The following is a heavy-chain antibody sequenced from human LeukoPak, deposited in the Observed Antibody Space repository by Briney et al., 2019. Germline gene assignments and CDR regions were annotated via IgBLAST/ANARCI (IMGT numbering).Heavy chain of an antibody. Sequence: ASVKVSCKASGYTLTSYYLHWVRQAPGQGLEWMAIINPSGGSTSHAQKFQGRVTMTRDTSASTVYMELRSLRSDDTAVYYCARLTYSSSWYGALYYYGMDVWGQGTTVTVSS. CDR2: INPSGGST. J-gene: IGHJ6*02. D-gene: IGHD6-13*01. V-gene: IGHV1-46*01. CDR1: GYTLTSYY. CDR3: ARLTYSSSWYGALYYYGMDV.